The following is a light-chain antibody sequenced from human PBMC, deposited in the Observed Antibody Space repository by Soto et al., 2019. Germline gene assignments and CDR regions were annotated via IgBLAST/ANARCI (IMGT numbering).Light chain of an antibody. CDR3: QQYYKWPRT. Sequence: VVMTQSPATLSVSPGDGVTLSCRASQSLTSNLAWYQHKVGQAPRLLIYGGSVRATGVPARFSGRGSGAEFSLTISSLQSEDFAVYYGQQYYKWPRTFGQGTKLEVK. V-gene: IGKV3-15*01. J-gene: IGKJ1*01. CDR1: QSLTSN. CDR2: GGS.